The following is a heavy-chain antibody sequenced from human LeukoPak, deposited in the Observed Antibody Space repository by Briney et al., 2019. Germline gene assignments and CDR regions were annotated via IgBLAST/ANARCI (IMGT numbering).Heavy chain of an antibody. Sequence: GGSLRLSCAASRFTFSNYWMHWVRQTPGKGLVWVSRIISDGSSTSYADSVKGRFTISRDNAKNTLYLQMNSLRAEDTAVYYCARDGSLPDYWGQGTLVTVSS. CDR1: RFTFSNYW. V-gene: IGHV3-74*01. J-gene: IGHJ4*02. CDR3: ARDGSLPDY. CDR2: IISDGSST.